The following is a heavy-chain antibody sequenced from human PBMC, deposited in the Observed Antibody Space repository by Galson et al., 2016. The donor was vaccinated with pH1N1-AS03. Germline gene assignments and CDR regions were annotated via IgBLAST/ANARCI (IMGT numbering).Heavy chain of an antibody. Sequence: SLRLSCAASGFTFSSHSMNWVRQAPGKGLEWVSAISFSSTYIYYADSVQGRFTISRDNAKNSLHLQMNSLRVEDTAMYYCARGEMIGDDSWGQGTLVTVSS. V-gene: IGHV3-21*04. J-gene: IGHJ4*02. CDR1: GFTFSSHS. CDR3: ARGEMIGDDS. CDR2: ISFSSTYI. D-gene: IGHD3-16*01.